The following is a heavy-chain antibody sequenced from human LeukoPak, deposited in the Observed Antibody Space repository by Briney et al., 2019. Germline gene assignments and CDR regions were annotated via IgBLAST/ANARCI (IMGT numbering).Heavy chain of an antibody. V-gene: IGHV4-59*01. D-gene: IGHD2-15*01. CDR1: GGSLSSYY. CDR3: ARTMEGYCSGGSCYQYSYYMDV. Sequence: PSETLSLTCTVSGGSLSSYYWSWIRQPPGKGLEWIGHIYYSGRTNYNPSLKSRGTISVEESKNQSSRRLTCVTAAATAGYYCARTMEGYCSGGSCYQYSYYMDVWGKGTTVTVSS. CDR2: IYYSGRT. J-gene: IGHJ6*03.